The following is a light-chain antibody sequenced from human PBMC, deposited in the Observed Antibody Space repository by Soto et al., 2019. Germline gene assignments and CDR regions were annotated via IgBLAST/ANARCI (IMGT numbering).Light chain of an antibody. J-gene: IGLJ1*01. CDR1: SSDGGSYNL. V-gene: IGLV2-23*03. Sequence: QPLLTHPASVTGSPGQSITISCTGTSSDGGSYNLVSWSEQHPGKSPRLLIYEGSKRPSGVSKRFSGSKSGNTASLTISGLQAEDEADYYCCSYAGSSTFYVFGTGTKVTVL. CDR3: CSYAGSSTFYV. CDR2: EGS.